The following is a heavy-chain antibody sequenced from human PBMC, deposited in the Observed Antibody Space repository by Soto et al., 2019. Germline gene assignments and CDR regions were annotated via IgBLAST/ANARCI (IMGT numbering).Heavy chain of an antibody. D-gene: IGHD2-8*01. CDR2: IGGSSGHI. CDR1: GFTFSSYS. Sequence: EVQLVESGGGLVKPGGSLRPSCAASGFTFSSYSMVWVRQAPEKGLEWVSSIGGSSGHIYYADSLKGRFTISRDNAKNSLYLQMNSLRVDDTAVYYCARTNGAYSNYFDYWGQGTLVTVSS. CDR3: ARTNGAYSNYFDY. J-gene: IGHJ4*02. V-gene: IGHV3-21*01.